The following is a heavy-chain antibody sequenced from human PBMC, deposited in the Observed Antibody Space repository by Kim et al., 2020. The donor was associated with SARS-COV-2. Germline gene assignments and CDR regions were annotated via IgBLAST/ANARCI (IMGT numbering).Heavy chain of an antibody. CDR3: ARDGIAAAGTDY. CDR2: ISSSSSYI. CDR1: GFTFSSYS. D-gene: IGHD6-13*01. Sequence: GGSLRLSCAASGFTFSSYSMNWVRQAPGKGLEWVSSISSSSSYIYYADSVKGRFTISRDNAKNSLYLQMNSLRAEDTAVYYCARDGIAAAGTDYWGQGTLVTVSS. V-gene: IGHV3-21*01. J-gene: IGHJ4*02.